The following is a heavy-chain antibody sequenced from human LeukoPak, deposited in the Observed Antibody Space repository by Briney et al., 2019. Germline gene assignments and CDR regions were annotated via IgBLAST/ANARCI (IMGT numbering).Heavy chain of an antibody. V-gene: IGHV3-53*01. CDR1: GLIVSSTY. CDR2: TYNGGST. Sequence: GGSLTLSCAASGLIVSSTYMNWVRQAPGKGLEWVSVTYNGGSTYYADSVTGRFSISRDNSKNTLYLQMNSLTVEDTAVYYCVRECLSYGSGFHYPRYFDSGGKGTLVPASP. CDR3: VRECLSYGSGFHYPRYFDS. D-gene: IGHD3-10*01. J-gene: IGHJ4*02.